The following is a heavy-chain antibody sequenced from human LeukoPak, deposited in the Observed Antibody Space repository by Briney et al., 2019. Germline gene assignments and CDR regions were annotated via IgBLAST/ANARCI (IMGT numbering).Heavy chain of an antibody. Sequence: SVKVSCKASGGTFSTYAINWVRQAPGQGLEWMARIIPILGLANYAQKIQGRVTITADKSTSTAYMELSSLKYDDAAVYYCARSTGGVDGYIFDSWGQGTLVTVSS. CDR1: GGTFSTYA. J-gene: IGHJ4*02. CDR2: IIPILGLA. CDR3: ARSTGGVDGYIFDS. V-gene: IGHV1-69*04. D-gene: IGHD5-24*01.